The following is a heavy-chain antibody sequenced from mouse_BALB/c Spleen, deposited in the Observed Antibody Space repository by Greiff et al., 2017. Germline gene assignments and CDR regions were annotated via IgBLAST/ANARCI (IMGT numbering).Heavy chain of an antibody. CDR3: ARSYDGYYEWFAY. CDR1: GFTFTDYY. V-gene: IGHV7-3*02. Sequence: EVKLQESGGGLVQPGGSLRLSCATSGFTFTDYYMSWVRQPPGKALEWLGFIRNKANGYTTEYSASVKGRFTISRDNSQSILYLQMNTLRAEDSATYYCARSYDGYYEWFAYWGQGTLVTVSA. J-gene: IGHJ3*01. D-gene: IGHD2-3*01. CDR2: IRNKANGYTT.